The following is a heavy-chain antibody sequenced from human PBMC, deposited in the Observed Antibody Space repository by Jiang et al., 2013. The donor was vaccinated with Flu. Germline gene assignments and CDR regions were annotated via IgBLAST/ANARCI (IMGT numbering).Heavy chain of an antibody. D-gene: IGHD6-13*01. CDR3: ARHGGPGIAADYYYYYYGMDV. V-gene: IGHV4-59*08. CDR2: SITVGAP. Sequence: LVKPSETLSLTCTVSVAPSVVTTGAGSGSPQGRDWSGLGISITVGAPTTTPPSKSRVTISVDTSKNQFSLKLSSVTAADTAVYYCARHGGPGIAADYYYYYYGMDVWGQGTTVTVSS. CDR1: VAPSVVTT. J-gene: IGHJ6*02.